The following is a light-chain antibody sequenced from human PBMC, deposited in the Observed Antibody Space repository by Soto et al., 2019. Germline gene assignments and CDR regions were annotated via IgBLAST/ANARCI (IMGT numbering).Light chain of an antibody. J-gene: IGKJ2*01. Sequence: EIVMTQSPATLSVSPGGSATLSCRASQHVSSNFAWYRQKPGQAPTLLIYRASTRATGIPARFSGSGSGTEFTLTISSLQSEDFAVYYCKPYNNWPYTFGQGTKLEIK. CDR2: RAS. V-gene: IGKV3-15*01. CDR3: KPYNNWPYT. CDR1: QHVSSN.